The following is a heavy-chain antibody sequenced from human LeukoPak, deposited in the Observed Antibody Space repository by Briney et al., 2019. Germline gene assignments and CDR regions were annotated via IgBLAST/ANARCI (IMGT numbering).Heavy chain of an antibody. Sequence: SETLSLTCTVSGGSISSSSYYWGWILQPPGKGLEWIGSIYYSGSTYYNPSLKSRVTISVDTSKNQFSLKLSSVTAADTAVYYCARASISSSWTNEYFQHWGQGTLVTVSS. CDR3: ARASISSSWTNEYFQH. D-gene: IGHD6-13*01. CDR2: IYYSGST. CDR1: GGSISSSSYY. V-gene: IGHV4-39*07. J-gene: IGHJ1*01.